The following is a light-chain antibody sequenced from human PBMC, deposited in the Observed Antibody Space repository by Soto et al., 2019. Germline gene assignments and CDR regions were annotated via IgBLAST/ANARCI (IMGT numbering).Light chain of an antibody. V-gene: IGKV3-20*01. CDR2: GST. CDR3: QQYGSSPPYT. CDR1: QSVSNNY. Sequence: EVVLTQSPGTLSLSPGERASLSCRASQSVSNNYLAWYQQKPGQSPTLLIFGSTDRATGIPDRFSGSGSGTDFPLTISRLEPEDFAVYYCQQYGSSPPYTFGQGTKLEIK. J-gene: IGKJ2*01.